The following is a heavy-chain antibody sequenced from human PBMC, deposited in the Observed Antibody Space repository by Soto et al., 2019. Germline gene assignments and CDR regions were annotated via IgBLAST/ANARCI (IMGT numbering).Heavy chain of an antibody. J-gene: IGHJ4*02. D-gene: IGHD3-22*01. CDR3: ARDLYYDSSGYYCGYYFDY. Sequence: VGSLRLSCGASGFTFGGYGRHWVRQAPGKGLVWVSRINSDGSSTSYADSVKGRFTISRDNAKNTLYLQMNSLRAEDTAVYYCARDLYYDSSGYYCGYYFDYWGQGTLVTVSS. V-gene: IGHV3-74*01. CDR2: INSDGSST. CDR1: GFTFGGYG.